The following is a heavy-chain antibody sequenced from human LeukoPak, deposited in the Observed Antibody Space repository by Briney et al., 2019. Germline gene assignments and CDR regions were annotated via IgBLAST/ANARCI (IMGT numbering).Heavy chain of an antibody. V-gene: IGHV1-69*02. J-gene: IGHJ4*02. CDR2: IIPILGIA. Sequence: SVKVSCKASGGTFSSYTISWVRQPPGQGLEWMGRIIPILGIANYAQKFQGRVTITADKSTSTAYMELSSLRSEDTAVYYCARGVEMATIGFDYWGQGTLVTVSS. D-gene: IGHD5-24*01. CDR3: ARGVEMATIGFDY. CDR1: GGTFSSYT.